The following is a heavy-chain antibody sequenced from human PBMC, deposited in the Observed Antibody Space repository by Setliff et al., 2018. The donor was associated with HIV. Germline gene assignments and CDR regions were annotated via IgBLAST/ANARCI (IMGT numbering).Heavy chain of an antibody. CDR3: AKDGEYYDSSGFSY. CDR2: ISGRGDNT. CDR1: GGSFSGYY. Sequence: ETLSLTCAVYGGSFSGYYWSWVRQAPGKGLEWVSAISGRGDNTYYADSVKGRFTISRDNSKDTMFLQMNSVRAEDTAVYYCAKDGEYYDSSGFSYWGQGTLVTVSS. V-gene: IGHV3-23*01. D-gene: IGHD3-22*01. J-gene: IGHJ4*02.